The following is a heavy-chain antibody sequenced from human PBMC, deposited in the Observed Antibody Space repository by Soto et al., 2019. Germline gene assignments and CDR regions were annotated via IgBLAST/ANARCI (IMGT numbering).Heavy chain of an antibody. CDR1: GFTFSSYA. D-gene: IGHD3-22*01. Sequence: SGGSLRLSCAASGFTFSSYAMSWVRQAPGKGLEWVSAISGSGGSTYYADSVKGRFTISRDNSKNTLYLQMNSLRAEDTAVYYCAKDSDSSGYYWTDYWGQGTLVTGSS. V-gene: IGHV3-23*01. J-gene: IGHJ4*02. CDR2: ISGSGGST. CDR3: AKDSDSSGYYWTDY.